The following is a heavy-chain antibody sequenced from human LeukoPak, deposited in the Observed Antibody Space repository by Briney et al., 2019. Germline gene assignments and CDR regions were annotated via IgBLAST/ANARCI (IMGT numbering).Heavy chain of an antibody. J-gene: IGHJ4*02. CDR1: GYTFTGYY. Sequence: EASVKVSCKASGYTFTGYYMHWVRHAPGQGLESMGWINPNSGGTNYAQKLQGRVTMTRDTSISTAYMELSRLRSDDTAVYYCARGFVVVPAAMSYWGQGTLVTVSS. V-gene: IGHV1-2*02. CDR3: ARGFVVVPAAMSY. D-gene: IGHD2-2*01. CDR2: INPNSGGT.